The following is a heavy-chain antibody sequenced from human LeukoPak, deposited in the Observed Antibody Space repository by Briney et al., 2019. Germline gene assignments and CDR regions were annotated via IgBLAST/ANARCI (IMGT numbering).Heavy chain of an antibody. Sequence: GGSLRLSCAASGFTFDDYAMHWVRQAPGKGLEWVSGISWNSGSIGYADSVKGRFTISRDNAKNSLYLQMNSLRAEDTAVYYCARDRGQWLVLDAFDIWGQGTMVTVSS. CDR3: ARDRGQWLVLDAFDI. V-gene: IGHV3-9*01. CDR1: GFTFDDYA. D-gene: IGHD6-19*01. J-gene: IGHJ3*02. CDR2: ISWNSGSI.